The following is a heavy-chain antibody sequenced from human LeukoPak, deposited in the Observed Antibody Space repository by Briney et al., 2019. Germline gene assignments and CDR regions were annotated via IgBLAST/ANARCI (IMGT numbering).Heavy chain of an antibody. D-gene: IGHD3-10*01. J-gene: IGHJ4*02. CDR2: IGGSGGST. Sequence: GGSLRLSCAASGFTFSTYAMSWVRQAPGKGLEWVTAIGGSGGSTYYADSVKGRFTISRDDSKNTLYLQMNSLRAEDTAIYYCAKFTRTLVRGALVNWGQGTLVTVSS. V-gene: IGHV3-23*01. CDR3: AKFTRTLVRGALVN. CDR1: GFTFSTYA.